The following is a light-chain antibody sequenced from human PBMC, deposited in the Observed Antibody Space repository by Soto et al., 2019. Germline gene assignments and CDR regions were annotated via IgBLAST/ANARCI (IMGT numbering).Light chain of an antibody. V-gene: IGKV3-15*01. Sequence: EIVMTQSPATLSVSPGERATLSCRASQSVSSNLAWYQQKPGQAPRLLIYGASTRATGIPARFSGSGSGTEFTLTISSLQSDEFAVYYCEEYNNWPWTFCQGTMVEIK. CDR1: QSVSSN. CDR3: EEYNNWPWT. CDR2: GAS. J-gene: IGKJ1*01.